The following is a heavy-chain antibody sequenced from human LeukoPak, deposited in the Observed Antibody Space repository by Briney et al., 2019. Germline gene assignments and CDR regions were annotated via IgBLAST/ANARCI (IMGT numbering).Heavy chain of an antibody. D-gene: IGHD4-17*01. CDR3: ARVRDGNYGYNWLDS. CDR2: IYQTGNT. V-gene: IGHV4-38-2*02. Sequence: SETLSLTCTVSGYSISNPYYWGWIRQPPGKGLEWIGSIYQTGNTYYNPSLKSRVTMAVDTSKNQFSLKLSSMTAADTAVYYCARVRDGNYGYNWLDSWGQGTRVTVSS. CDR1: GYSISNPYY. J-gene: IGHJ5*01.